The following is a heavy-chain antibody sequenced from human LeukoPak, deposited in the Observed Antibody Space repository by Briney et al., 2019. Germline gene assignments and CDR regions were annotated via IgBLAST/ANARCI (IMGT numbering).Heavy chain of an antibody. Sequence: GGSLRLSCAASAFTFSSYAMNWVRQAPGKGLEWVSAISGSGGSTYYADSVKGRFTISRDNSKSTLYLQMNGLRAEDTAVYYCAKDLRYCTNDVCYSNWFDPWGQGTLVTVSS. CDR2: ISGSGGST. D-gene: IGHD2-8*01. CDR1: AFTFSSYA. J-gene: IGHJ5*02. CDR3: AKDLRYCTNDVCYSNWFDP. V-gene: IGHV3-23*01.